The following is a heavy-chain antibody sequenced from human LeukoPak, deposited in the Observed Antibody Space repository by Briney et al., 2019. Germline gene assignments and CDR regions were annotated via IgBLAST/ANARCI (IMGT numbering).Heavy chain of an antibody. CDR3: ARDPARDYDILTGPNWFDP. CDR1: GGSISSSNW. J-gene: IGHJ5*02. CDR2: IYHSGST. Sequence: PSETLSLTCAVSGGSISSSNWWSWVRQPPGKGLEWIGEIYHSGSTNYNPSLKSRVTISVDKSKNQFSLKLSSVTAADTAVYYCARDPARDYDILTGPNWFDPWGQGTLVTVSS. V-gene: IGHV4-4*02. D-gene: IGHD3-9*01.